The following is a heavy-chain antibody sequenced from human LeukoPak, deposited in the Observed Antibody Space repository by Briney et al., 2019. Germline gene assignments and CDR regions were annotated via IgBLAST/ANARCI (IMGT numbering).Heavy chain of an antibody. Sequence: SETLSLTCAVYGDFFSGYYWSWIRQPPGKGLEWIGEINHSGSANYNPSLKSRPTISINTSKNQFSLKLSSVTAADTAVYYCARGLNYYGSGSYYPGYYYGMDVWGQGTTVTVSS. CDR2: INHSGSA. CDR3: ARGLNYYGSGSYYPGYYYGMDV. J-gene: IGHJ6*02. D-gene: IGHD3-10*01. V-gene: IGHV4-34*01. CDR1: GDFFSGYY.